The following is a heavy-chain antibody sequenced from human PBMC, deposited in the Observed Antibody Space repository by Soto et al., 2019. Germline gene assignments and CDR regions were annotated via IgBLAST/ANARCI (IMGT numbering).Heavy chain of an antibody. J-gene: IGHJ6*02. V-gene: IGHV1-69*01. Sequence: QVQLVQSGAEVKKPGSSVKVSCQASGGTLSSYTISWVRQAPGHGLELMGGIIPVFGTPTYAPKFHGRVTITADESTTTAYMELSSLISEDTAVYYCAIGPRTGRGGKDVWGQGTTVTVSS. CDR3: AIGPRTGRGGKDV. CDR2: IIPVFGTP. CDR1: GGTLSSYT.